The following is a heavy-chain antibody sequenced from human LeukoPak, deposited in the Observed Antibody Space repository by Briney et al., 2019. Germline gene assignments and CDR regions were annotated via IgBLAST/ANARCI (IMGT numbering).Heavy chain of an antibody. Sequence: SETLSLTCTVSGYSISSGYYWGWIRQPPGKGLEWIGSIYHSGSTYYNPSLKSRVTISVDTSMNQFSLKLSSVTAADTAVYYCARDEGSGWYVYWGQGTLVTVSS. CDR2: IYHSGST. CDR1: GYSISSGYY. J-gene: IGHJ4*02. V-gene: IGHV4-38-2*02. CDR3: ARDEGSGWYVY. D-gene: IGHD6-19*01.